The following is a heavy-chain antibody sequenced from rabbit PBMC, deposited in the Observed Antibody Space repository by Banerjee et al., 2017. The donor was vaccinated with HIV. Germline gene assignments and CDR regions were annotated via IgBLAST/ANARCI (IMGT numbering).Heavy chain of an antibody. CDR1: GFSFSSSYW. CDR3: ATNYVGYVIYGTATLGL. D-gene: IGHD6-1*01. CDR2: IYAGSSGST. V-gene: IGHV1S45*01. Sequence: QEQLEESGGDLVKPEGSLTLTCTASGFSFSSSYWMCWVRQAPGKGLEWIACIYAGSSGSTYYASWAKGRFTISKTSSTTVTLQMTSLTAADTATYFCATNYVGYVIYGTATLGLWGPGTLVTVS. J-gene: IGHJ4*01.